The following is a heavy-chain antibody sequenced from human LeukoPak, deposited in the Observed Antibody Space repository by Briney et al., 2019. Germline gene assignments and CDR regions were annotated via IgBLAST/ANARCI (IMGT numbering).Heavy chain of an antibody. J-gene: IGHJ4*02. V-gene: IGHV4-4*02. D-gene: IGHD2-8*01. CDR3: SRENGAFSPFGY. Sequence: PSETLSLTCGVSGGSITTTNWCSWVPQFPGQGLQWFGEVSLEGVRNYNPTLTSRVTMSLDRAKNLLSLNLNSVAAADTAVYYSSRENGAFSPFGYRGQGILVTV. CDR1: GGSITTTNW. CDR2: VSLEGVR.